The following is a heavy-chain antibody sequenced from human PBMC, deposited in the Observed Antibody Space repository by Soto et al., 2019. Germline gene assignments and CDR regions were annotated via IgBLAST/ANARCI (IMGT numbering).Heavy chain of an antibody. V-gene: IGHV3-9*01. CDR3: AKDLGYSGYDGPPHYYYYYGMDV. CDR2: ISWNSGSI. J-gene: IGHJ6*02. Sequence: SLRLSCAASGFTFDDYSMHWVRQAPGKGLEWVSGISWNSGSIGYADSVKGRFPISRDNAKNSLYLQMNSLRAEDTALYYCAKDLGYSGYDGPPHYYYYYGMDVWGQGTTVTVSS. CDR1: GFTFDDYS. D-gene: IGHD5-12*01.